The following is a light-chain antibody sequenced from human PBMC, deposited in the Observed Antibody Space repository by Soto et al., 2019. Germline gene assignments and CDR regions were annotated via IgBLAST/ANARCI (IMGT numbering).Light chain of an antibody. CDR3: QQYNNWPQT. Sequence: RVMTQSPDTLSVCTGERATLYCRASQSVSIDLAWYQQTPGQAPRLLIYGASTRATGVPPTFSGSASGTEFTLTISSLQSEDFAFYYCQQYNNWPQTLGQGTKVDIK. V-gene: IGKV3-15*01. J-gene: IGKJ1*01. CDR2: GAS. CDR1: QSVSID.